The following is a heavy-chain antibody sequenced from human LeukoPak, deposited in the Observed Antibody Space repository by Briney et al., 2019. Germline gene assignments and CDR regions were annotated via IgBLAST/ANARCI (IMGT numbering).Heavy chain of an antibody. CDR1: GGSISSYY. J-gene: IGHJ5*02. Sequence: SETLSLTCTVSGGSISSYYWSWIRQPPGKGLEWIGYIYYSGSTNYNPSLKSRVTISVDTSKNQFSLKLSSVTAADTAVYYCARALSSSWYVIAWFDPWGQGTLVTVSS. CDR3: ARALSSSWYVIAWFDP. CDR2: IYYSGST. V-gene: IGHV4-59*12. D-gene: IGHD6-13*01.